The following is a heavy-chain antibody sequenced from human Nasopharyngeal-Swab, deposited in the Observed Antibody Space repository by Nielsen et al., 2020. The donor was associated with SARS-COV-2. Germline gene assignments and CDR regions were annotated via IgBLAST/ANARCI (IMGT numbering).Heavy chain of an antibody. D-gene: IGHD6-19*01. V-gene: IGHV3-21*01. CDR2: ISSSSSYI. CDR3: ARLQWLDTGIDAFDI. J-gene: IGHJ3*02. Sequence: WISQHRGKGLEWVSSISSSSSYIYYADSVKGRFTISRDNAKNSLYLQMNSLRAEDTAVYYCARLQWLDTGIDAFDIWGQGTMVTVSS.